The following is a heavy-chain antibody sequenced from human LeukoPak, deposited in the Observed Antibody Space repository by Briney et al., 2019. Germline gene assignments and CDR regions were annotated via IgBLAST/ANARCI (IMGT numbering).Heavy chain of an antibody. J-gene: IGHJ4*02. V-gene: IGHV1-69*04. CDR3: ARVAVAGTVS. Sequence: ASVTVSCKASGGTFSIYAISWVRQAPGQGLEWMGRIIPILGIANYAQKFQGRVTITADKSTSTAYMELSSLRSEDTAVYYCARVAVAGTVSWGQGTLVTVSS. CDR1: GGTFSIYA. CDR2: IIPILGIA. D-gene: IGHD6-19*01.